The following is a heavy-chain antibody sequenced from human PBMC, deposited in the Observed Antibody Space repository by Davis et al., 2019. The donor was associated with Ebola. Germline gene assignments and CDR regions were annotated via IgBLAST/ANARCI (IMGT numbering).Heavy chain of an antibody. CDR3: TTGITITGGYYFDY. J-gene: IGHJ4*02. Sequence: PGGSLRLSCAASGFTFSSYSMNWVRQAPGKGLEWVSYISSSSSTIYYADSVKGRFTISRDNAKNSLYLQMNSLKTEDTAVYYCTTGITITGGYYFDYWGQGTLVTVSS. CDR1: GFTFSSYS. D-gene: IGHD3-16*01. V-gene: IGHV3-48*01. CDR2: ISSSSSTI.